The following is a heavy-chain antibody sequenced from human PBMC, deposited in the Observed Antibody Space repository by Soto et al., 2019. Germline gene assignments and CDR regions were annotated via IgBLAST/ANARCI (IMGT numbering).Heavy chain of an antibody. CDR2: ISWNSGSI. Sequence: EVQLVESGGGLVQPGRSLRLSCAASGFTFDDYAMHWVRQAPGKGLEWVSGISWNSGSIGYADSVKGRFTISRDNAKNSLYLQMNSLRVEDTAPSYCAKAQTIAVVGIGFDYWGQGTLVTVSS. CDR3: AKAQTIAVVGIGFDY. D-gene: IGHD6-19*01. V-gene: IGHV3-9*01. CDR1: GFTFDDYA. J-gene: IGHJ4*02.